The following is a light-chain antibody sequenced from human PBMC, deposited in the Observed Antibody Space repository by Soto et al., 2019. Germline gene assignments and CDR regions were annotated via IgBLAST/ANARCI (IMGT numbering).Light chain of an antibody. CDR2: AAS. J-gene: IGKJ5*01. CDR1: QSISSY. CDR3: QQSYSTPPIT. V-gene: IGKV1-39*01. Sequence: DIQMTQSPSSLSASVGDRVTITCRASQSISSYLNWYQQKPGKAPKLLIYAASSSQSGVPSRFRGGGSGTDFSLTISSLQPEDFATYYCQQSYSTPPITFGQGTRLEIK.